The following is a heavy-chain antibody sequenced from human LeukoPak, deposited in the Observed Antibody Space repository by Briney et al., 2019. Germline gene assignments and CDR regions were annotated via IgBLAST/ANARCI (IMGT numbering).Heavy chain of an antibody. CDR1: GFTFSSYS. J-gene: IGHJ4*02. D-gene: IGHD6-19*01. CDR3: AGGNSGWPFDY. CDR2: ISSSSSTI. V-gene: IGHV3-48*04. Sequence: GGSLRLSCAASGFTFSSYSMNWVRQAPGKGLEWVSYISSSSSTIYYADSVKGRFTISRDNAKNSLYLQMNSLRAEDTAVYYCAGGNSGWPFDYWGQGTLVTVSS.